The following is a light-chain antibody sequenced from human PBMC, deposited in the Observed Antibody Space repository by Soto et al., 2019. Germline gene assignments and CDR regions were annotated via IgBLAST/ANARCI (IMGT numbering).Light chain of an antibody. CDR2: VAS. Sequence: DIQMTQSPSSLSASVGDRVTVTCRASQSIDTYLNWYQQRPGQAPKLLIYVASTLHSGVPSRFSGSGSGTHFTLTISSLQPEDFATYYCQQNQDIPPTFGQGTRVERK. V-gene: IGKV1-39*01. CDR1: QSIDTY. J-gene: IGKJ1*01. CDR3: QQNQDIPPT.